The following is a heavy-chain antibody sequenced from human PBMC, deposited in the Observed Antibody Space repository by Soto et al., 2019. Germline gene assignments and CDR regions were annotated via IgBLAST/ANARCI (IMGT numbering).Heavy chain of an antibody. J-gene: IGHJ5*02. CDR1: GGSIISSSYY. Sequence: SETLSLTCTVSGGSIISSSYYWGWIRQPPGKGLEWIGSIYYSGSTYYNPSLKSRVTISVDTSKNQFSLKLSSVTAADTAVYYCARHWGLGIAANWFDPWGQGTLVTVSS. CDR3: ARHWGLGIAANWFDP. CDR2: IYYSGST. V-gene: IGHV4-39*01. D-gene: IGHD6-13*01.